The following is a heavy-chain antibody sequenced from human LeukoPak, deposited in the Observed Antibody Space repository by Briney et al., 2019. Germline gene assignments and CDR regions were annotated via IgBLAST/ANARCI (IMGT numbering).Heavy chain of an antibody. CDR2: TSGSDGTT. CDR1: GFTFSSYA. D-gene: IGHD6-13*01. Sequence: PGGSLRLSCAASGFTFSSYAMSWVRQAPGKGLEWVSATSGSDGTTYYADSVKGRFTISRDNSKNTLYLQMDSLRAEDTAVYYCARDRDSSSWLDYWGQGTLVTVSS. J-gene: IGHJ4*02. CDR3: ARDRDSSSWLDY. V-gene: IGHV3-23*01.